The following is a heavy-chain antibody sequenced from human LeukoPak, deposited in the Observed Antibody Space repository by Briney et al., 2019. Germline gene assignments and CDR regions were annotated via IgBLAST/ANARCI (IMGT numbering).Heavy chain of an antibody. D-gene: IGHD3-22*01. CDR1: GFTFSTSG. CDR3: ARQGDFYDSSGYYYRSAFDI. CDR2: ITSATVTL. Sequence: PGGSLRLSCAASGFTFSTSGVGWVRQAPGKGLEWLSYITSATVTLYMDSVKGRFTISRDNAKNSLYLQMNSLRAEDTAVYYCARQGDFYDSSGYYYRSAFDIWGQGTMVTVSS. V-gene: IGHV3-48*01. J-gene: IGHJ3*02.